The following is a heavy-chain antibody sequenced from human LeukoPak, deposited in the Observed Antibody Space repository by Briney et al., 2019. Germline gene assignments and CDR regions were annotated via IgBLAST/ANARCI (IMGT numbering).Heavy chain of an antibody. CDR2: IYTSGST. CDR3: ARAICSSTSCYTGEYYFDY. D-gene: IGHD2-2*02. J-gene: IGHJ4*02. CDR1: GGSISSYY. V-gene: IGHV4-4*09. Sequence: SETLSLTCTVSGGSISSYYWSWIRQPPGKGLEWIGYIYTSGSTNYNPSLKSRVTISVVTSKNQFSLKLSSVTAADTAVYYCARAICSSTSCYTGEYYFDYWGQGTLVTVSS.